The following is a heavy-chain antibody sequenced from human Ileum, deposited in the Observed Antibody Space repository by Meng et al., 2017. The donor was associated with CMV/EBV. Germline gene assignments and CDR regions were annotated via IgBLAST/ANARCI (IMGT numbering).Heavy chain of an antibody. D-gene: IGHD1-14*01. J-gene: IGHJ4*02. Sequence: QLWGAGLCKPSETLSLTFDVYDASFSDFYWSWTRHLPGKGLEWIGEIHPSGSTHYNPSLESRVSISVHMSNNQFSLKVSSVTAADTAVYYCARGQDNHKGGVHWGQGTLVTVSS. CDR1: DASFSDFY. CDR2: IHPSGST. V-gene: IGHV4-34*01. CDR3: ARGQDNHKGGVH.